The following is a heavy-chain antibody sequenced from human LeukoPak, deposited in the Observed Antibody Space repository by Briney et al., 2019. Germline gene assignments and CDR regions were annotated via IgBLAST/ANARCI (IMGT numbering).Heavy chain of an antibody. J-gene: IGHJ4*02. CDR1: GYSVSSGYY. V-gene: IGHV4-38-2*01. Sequence: KPSESLSLTCAVSGYSVSSGYYWGWIRPSPGRGLEWIASMYHSGTTYYNPSLKSRVTISVDTSKNQFALKLNSVTAADTAVYYCARSNWNIDYWGQGTMVTVSS. CDR2: MYHSGTT. CDR3: ARSNWNIDY. D-gene: IGHD1-1*01.